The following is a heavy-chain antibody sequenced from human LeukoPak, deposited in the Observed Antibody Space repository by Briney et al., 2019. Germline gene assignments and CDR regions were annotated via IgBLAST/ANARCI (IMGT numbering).Heavy chain of an antibody. V-gene: IGHV3-23*01. Sequence: GGSLRLSCAASEFTFSNYAMTWVRQAPGKGLEWVSIVIGSGDITYYADSVKGRFTISRDNSKNTLYLQMNSLRAEDTAVYYCARGGDVYCSSTSCYTFDYWGQGTLVTVSS. CDR2: VIGSGDIT. D-gene: IGHD2-2*02. CDR3: ARGGDVYCSSTSCYTFDY. J-gene: IGHJ4*02. CDR1: EFTFSNYA.